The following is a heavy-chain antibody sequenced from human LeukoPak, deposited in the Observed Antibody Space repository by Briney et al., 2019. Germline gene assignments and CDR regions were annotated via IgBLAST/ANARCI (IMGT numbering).Heavy chain of an antibody. CDR3: ARDRVVVTARTHNWFDP. CDR1: GYTFTSYY. J-gene: IGHJ5*02. Sequence: ASVKVSCKASGYTFTSYYMHWVRQAPGQGLEWMGIINPSGGSTSYAQKFQGRVTMTRDTSTSTVYMELSSLRSEDTAVYYCARDRVVVTARTHNWFDPWGQGTLDTVSS. D-gene: IGHD2-21*02. V-gene: IGHV1-46*01. CDR2: INPSGGST.